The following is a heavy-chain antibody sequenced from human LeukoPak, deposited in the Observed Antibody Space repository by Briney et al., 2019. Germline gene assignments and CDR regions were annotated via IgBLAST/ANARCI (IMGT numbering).Heavy chain of an antibody. J-gene: IGHJ4*02. CDR3: AKGSSGSRPYYFDY. Sequence: PGGSLRLPCVASGFTFRNYAMSWVRQSPGKGLEWISAISNDGVYTFHADSVKGRLTTSRDNSKNTLYLQMDSLRAEDTAIYYCAKGSSGSRPYYFDYWGQGTLVTVSS. CDR1: GFTFRNYA. V-gene: IGHV3-23*01. CDR2: ISNDGVYT. D-gene: IGHD3-22*01.